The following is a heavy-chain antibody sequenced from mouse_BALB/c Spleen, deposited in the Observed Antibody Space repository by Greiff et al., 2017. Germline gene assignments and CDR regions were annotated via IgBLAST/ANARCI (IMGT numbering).Heavy chain of an antibody. J-gene: IGHJ3*01. Sequence: EVKLMESGPSLVKPSQTLSLTCSVTGDSITSGYWNWIRKFPGNKLEYMGYISYSGSTYYNPSLKSRISITRDTSKNQYYLQLNSVTTEDTATYYCARGEVRPFAYWGQGTLVTVSA. CDR1: GDSITSGY. D-gene: IGHD2-14*01. V-gene: IGHV3-8*02. CDR2: ISYSGST. CDR3: ARGEVRPFAY.